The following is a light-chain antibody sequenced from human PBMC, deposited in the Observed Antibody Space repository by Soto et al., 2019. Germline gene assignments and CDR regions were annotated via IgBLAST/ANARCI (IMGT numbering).Light chain of an antibody. CDR1: QSVSSSY. V-gene: IGKV3-20*01. Sequence: EIELTQSPGTLSLSPGERATLSCRASQSVSSSYLVWYQQKPGQAPRLIIYSASSRAIRIPDRFSGSGSGTDFTLTIGRLEPVDFAVYYCKQWDNSPLPFGGGTKVEIK. CDR3: KQWDNSPLP. CDR2: SAS. J-gene: IGKJ4*01.